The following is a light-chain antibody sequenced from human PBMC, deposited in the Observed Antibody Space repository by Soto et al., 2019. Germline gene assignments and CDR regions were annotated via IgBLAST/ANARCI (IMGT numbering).Light chain of an antibody. J-gene: IGLJ1*01. Sequence: VLNQARSGYGTHGQKGTIFCSESSSNIGSKTVNWYQQLPGTAPKLLIFINNQRPSRVPDRFSGSKSGTSASLAISGLQSDDEADYYCAAWDASLNGYVFGTGTKVT. CDR3: AAWDASLNGYV. CDR1: SSNIGSKT. CDR2: INN. V-gene: IGLV1-44*01.